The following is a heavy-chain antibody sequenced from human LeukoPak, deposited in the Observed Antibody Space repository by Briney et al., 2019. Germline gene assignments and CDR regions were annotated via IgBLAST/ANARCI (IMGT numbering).Heavy chain of an antibody. Sequence: SVKVSCMASGGTFSSYAISWVRQAPGQGLEWMGGIIPIFGTANYAQKFQGRVTITADESTSTAYMELSSLRSDDTAVYYCARDRIAAAGDAFDIWGQGTMVTVSS. CDR3: ARDRIAAAGDAFDI. V-gene: IGHV1-69*13. CDR2: IIPIFGTA. D-gene: IGHD6-13*01. J-gene: IGHJ3*02. CDR1: GGTFSSYA.